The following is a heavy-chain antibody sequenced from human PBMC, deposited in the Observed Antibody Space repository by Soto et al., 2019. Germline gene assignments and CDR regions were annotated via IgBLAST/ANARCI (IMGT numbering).Heavy chain of an antibody. CDR3: AKGAWLDY. D-gene: IGHD1-26*01. J-gene: IGHJ4*02. CDR1: GFTFTTFD. CDR2: VRGRDGST. V-gene: IGHV3-23*01. Sequence: EVPLLESGGGLVQPGASLRLSCAASGFTFTTFDMSWARQAPGKGLEWVSVVRGRDGSTSYADSLKGRFNISKDSSKNTLYLHMNSLRAEDTALYYCAKGAWLDYWGQGTLVTVSS.